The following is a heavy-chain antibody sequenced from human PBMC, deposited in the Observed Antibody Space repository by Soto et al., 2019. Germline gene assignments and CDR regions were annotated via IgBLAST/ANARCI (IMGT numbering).Heavy chain of an antibody. J-gene: IGHJ5*02. V-gene: IGHV4-39*01. CDR1: GGSISSSSYY. CDR3: ARYQGDFWSGYGNWFDP. Sequence: QLQLQESGPGLVKPSETLSLTCTVSGGSISSSSYYWGWIRQPPGKGLEWIGSIYYSGSTYYNPSLKSRVTISVDTSKNQFSLKLSSVTAADTAVYYCARYQGDFWSGYGNWFDPWGQGTLVTVSS. CDR2: IYYSGST. D-gene: IGHD3-3*01.